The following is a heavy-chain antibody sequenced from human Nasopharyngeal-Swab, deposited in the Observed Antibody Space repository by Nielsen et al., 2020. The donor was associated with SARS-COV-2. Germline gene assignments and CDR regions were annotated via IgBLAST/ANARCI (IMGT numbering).Heavy chain of an antibody. CDR1: GYTFTSYA. D-gene: IGHD3-3*01. J-gene: IGHJ6*02. CDR2: INAGNGNT. Sequence: ASVEVSCRASGYTFTSYAMHWVRQAPGQRVEWMGWINAGNGNTKYSQKFQGRVTITRDTSASTAYMELSSLRFEDTAVYYCARGLGIFGFPRGGMDVWGQGTTVTVSS. CDR3: ARGLGIFGFPRGGMDV. V-gene: IGHV1-3*01.